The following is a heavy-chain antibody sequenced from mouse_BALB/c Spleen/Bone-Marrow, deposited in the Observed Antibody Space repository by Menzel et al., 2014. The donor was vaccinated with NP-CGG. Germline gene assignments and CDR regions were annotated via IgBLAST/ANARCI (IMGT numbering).Heavy chain of an antibody. Sequence: EVQLQQSGAELVKPGASVKLSCTASGFNIKDTYMHWVNQRPEQGLEWIGRIDPANGNTKYDPKFQGKATITADTSSNTAYLQLSSLTSEDTAVYYCANYYYGSSLFAYWGQGTLVTVSA. CDR1: GFNIKDTY. V-gene: IGHV14-3*02. J-gene: IGHJ3*01. D-gene: IGHD1-1*01. CDR2: IDPANGNT. CDR3: ANYYYGSSLFAY.